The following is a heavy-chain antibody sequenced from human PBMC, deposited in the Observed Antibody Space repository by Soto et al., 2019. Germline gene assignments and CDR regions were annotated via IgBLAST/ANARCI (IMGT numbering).Heavy chain of an antibody. CDR2: IYYSGST. V-gene: IGHV4-31*03. D-gene: IGHD6-13*01. CDR3: ARDYSSSENWFDP. J-gene: IGHJ5*02. Sequence: SETLSLTCTVSGGSISSGGYYWSWIRQHPGKGLEWIGYIYYSGSTYYNPSLKSRVTISVDTSKNQFSLKLSSVTAADTAVYYCARDYSSSENWFDPWGQGTLVTVSS. CDR1: GGSISSGGYY.